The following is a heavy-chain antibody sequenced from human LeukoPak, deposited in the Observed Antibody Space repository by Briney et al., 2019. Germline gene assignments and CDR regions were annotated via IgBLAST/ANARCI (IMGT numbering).Heavy chain of an antibody. CDR2: IYYRGST. CDR3: ARYREVGATVDY. Sequence: SETLSLTCTVSGYSISSGYYWGWIRQPPGRELEWTASIYYRGSTHYNPSLASLKSRVTISGDTSKNQFSLTLSSVTAADTAVYYCARYREVGATVDYWGQGTLVTVSS. V-gene: IGHV4-38-2*02. D-gene: IGHD1-26*01. J-gene: IGHJ4*02. CDR1: GYSISSGYY.